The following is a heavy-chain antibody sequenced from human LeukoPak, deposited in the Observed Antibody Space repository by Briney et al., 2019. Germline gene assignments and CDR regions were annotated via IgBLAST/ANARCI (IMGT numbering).Heavy chain of an antibody. J-gene: IGHJ4*02. V-gene: IGHV1-46*01. Sequence: GASVKVSCKASGYTFTSYGISWVRQAPGQGLEWMGIINPSGGSTSYAQKFQGRVTMTRDTSTSTVYMELSSLRSEDTAVYYCARAEQQLVEFDYWGQGTLVTVSS. CDR2: INPSGGST. CDR3: ARAEQQLVEFDY. D-gene: IGHD6-13*01. CDR1: GYTFTSYG.